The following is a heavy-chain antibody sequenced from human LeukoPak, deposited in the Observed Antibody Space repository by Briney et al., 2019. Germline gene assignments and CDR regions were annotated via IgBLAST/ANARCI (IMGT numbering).Heavy chain of an antibody. CDR2: ISGSGGST. D-gene: IGHD1-26*01. CDR3: AKDRWELPIRYYFDY. CDR1: GFTFSSYA. Sequence: GGSLRLSCAASGFTFSSYAMSWVRQAPGKGLEWASAISGSGGSTYYADSVKGRFTISRDNSKNTLYLQMNSLRAEDTAVYYCAKDRWELPIRYYFDYWGQGTLVTVSS. J-gene: IGHJ4*02. V-gene: IGHV3-23*01.